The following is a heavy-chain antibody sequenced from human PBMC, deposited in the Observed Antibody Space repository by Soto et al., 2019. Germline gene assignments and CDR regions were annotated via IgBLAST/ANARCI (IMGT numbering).Heavy chain of an antibody. D-gene: IGHD2-21*02. CDR2: INSGNDNT. J-gene: IGHJ4*02. V-gene: IGHV1-3*05. CDR1: GYTFISYA. CDR3: ARSGDSPHFDY. Sequence: QVQLVHSGAEEKKPGASVKVSCKASGYTFISYAMHWVRQAPGQRLEWMGWINSGNDNTRYSQKFQGRVTITRDTSASTAYMELSSLRSEDTAVYYCARSGDSPHFDYWGQGTLVTVSS.